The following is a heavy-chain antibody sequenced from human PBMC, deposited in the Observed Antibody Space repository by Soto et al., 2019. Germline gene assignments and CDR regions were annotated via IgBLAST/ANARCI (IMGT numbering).Heavy chain of an antibody. D-gene: IGHD2-15*01. CDR1: GGSISNYY. V-gene: IGHV4-4*07. CDR2: IYTGGST. Sequence: SETLSLTCTVSGGSISNYYWSWIRQPAGKGLEWIGRIYTGGSTNYNPSLKSRVTMSTDTAKNQFSLRLTSVTAADTAVYYCARASVGPPGGGSWIMPFDYWGQGALVTVSS. CDR3: ARASVGPPGGGSWIMPFDY. J-gene: IGHJ4*02.